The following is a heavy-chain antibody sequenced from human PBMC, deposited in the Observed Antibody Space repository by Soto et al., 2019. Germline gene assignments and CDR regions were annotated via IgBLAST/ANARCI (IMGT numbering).Heavy chain of an antibody. CDR1: GGSISSGGYY. J-gene: IGHJ6*02. V-gene: IGHV4-31*03. CDR2: IYHSGST. D-gene: IGHD2-15*01. Sequence: SETLSLTCTVSGGSISSGGYYWSWIRQHPGKGLEWIGYIYHSGSTYYNPSLKSRVTISVDTSKNQFSLKLSSVTAADTAVYYCARDPELAYCSGGSCYHYYYYGMDVWGQGTTVTVSS. CDR3: ARDPELAYCSGGSCYHYYYYGMDV.